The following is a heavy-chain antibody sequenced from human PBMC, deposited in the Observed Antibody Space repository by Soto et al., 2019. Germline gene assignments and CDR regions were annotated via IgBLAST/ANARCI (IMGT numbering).Heavy chain of an antibody. V-gene: IGHV4-61*08. CDR2: TLYSGSP. CDR1: GGSVGTGAYY. CDR3: ARHDYYHRTFDI. Sequence: SETLSLTCRVSGGSVGTGAYYWSWIRQPPGKGPEWIGYTLYSGSPNYNPSLQSLQSRVTISVDTSRNQFSLRLTSVTAADTAVYYCARHDYYHRTFDIWGQGTLVTVSS. J-gene: IGHJ3*02. D-gene: IGHD3-9*01.